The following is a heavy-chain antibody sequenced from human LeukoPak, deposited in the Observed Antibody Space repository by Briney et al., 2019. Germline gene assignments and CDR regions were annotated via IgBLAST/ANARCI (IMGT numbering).Heavy chain of an antibody. V-gene: IGHV3-7*01. CDR2: INQGGSRL. J-gene: IGHJ4*02. CDR3: ARLKDDVTKLDY. D-gene: IGHD2-8*01. CDR1: GFTFGRYW. Sequence: GGSLRLSCAGSGFTFGRYWMSWVRQAPGKGLEWVASINQGGSRLHYLDSVTGRFIISRDDAQNSLFPQMTRLRVDDTAVYYCARLKDDVTKLDYWGQGTLVSVSS.